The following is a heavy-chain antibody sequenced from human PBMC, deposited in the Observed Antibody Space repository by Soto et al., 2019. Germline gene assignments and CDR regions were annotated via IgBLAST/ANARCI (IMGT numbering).Heavy chain of an antibody. Sequence: ASVKVSCKASGYTFTSYGISWVRQAPGQGLEWTGWISAYNGNTNYAQKLQGRVTMTTDTSTSTAYMELRSLRSDDTAVYYCARDRRSSSWYCPGYWGQGTLVTVSS. D-gene: IGHD6-13*01. CDR3: ARDRRSSSWYCPGY. J-gene: IGHJ4*02. CDR1: GYTFTSYG. CDR2: ISAYNGNT. V-gene: IGHV1-18*01.